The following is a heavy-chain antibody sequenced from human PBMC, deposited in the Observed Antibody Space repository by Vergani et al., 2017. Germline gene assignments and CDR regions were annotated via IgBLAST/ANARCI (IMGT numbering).Heavy chain of an antibody. J-gene: IGHJ6*01. Sequence: EVQLLESGGGLVQPGGSLRLSCGASGFTFSSYAMTWVRQAPGKGLEWVSAISGSGGNTFYTDSVKGRFTISRDNSKDTLYLQMNSLRVEDTAIYYCAKARDPNCKVGNCYSYYYG. D-gene: IGHD4-23*01. CDR3: AKARDPNCKVGNCYSYYYG. V-gene: IGHV3-23*01. CDR2: ISGSGGNT. CDR1: GFTFSSYA.